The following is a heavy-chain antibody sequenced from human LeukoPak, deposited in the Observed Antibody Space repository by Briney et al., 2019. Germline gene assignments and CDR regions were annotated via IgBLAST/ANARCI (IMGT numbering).Heavy chain of an antibody. CDR1: RGSFSGYY. Sequence: SETLSLTCAVYRGSFSGYYWSWIRQPPGKGLEWIGEINHSGSTNYNPSLKSRVTISVDTSKNQFSLKLSSVTAADTAVYYCARGRRGYSYGVEKKFDYWGQGTLVTVSS. V-gene: IGHV4-34*01. D-gene: IGHD5-18*01. CDR3: ARGRRGYSYGVEKKFDY. J-gene: IGHJ4*02. CDR2: INHSGST.